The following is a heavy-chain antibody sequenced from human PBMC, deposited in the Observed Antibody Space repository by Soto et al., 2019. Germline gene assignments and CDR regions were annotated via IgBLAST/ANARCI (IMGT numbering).Heavy chain of an antibody. Sequence: QVQLVQSGAEVKKPGSSVKVSCKASGGTFSSYAISWVRQAPGQGLAWMGGTVPIFGTANYPQKFQGRVMITADESASTGYMELSSLRSDDTAVYYCARAGLRVLEWYLPPAHYWGQGTLVTVSS. CDR2: TVPIFGTA. CDR3: ARAGLRVLEWYLPPAHY. V-gene: IGHV1-69*01. D-gene: IGHD3-3*01. J-gene: IGHJ4*02. CDR1: GGTFSSYA.